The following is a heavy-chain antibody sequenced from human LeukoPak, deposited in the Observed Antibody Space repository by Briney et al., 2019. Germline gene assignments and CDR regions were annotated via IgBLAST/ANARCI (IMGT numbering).Heavy chain of an antibody. Sequence: SETLSLTCAVSGGSISSSNWWSWVRQPPGKGLEWIGEIYHSGSTNYNPSLKSRVTISVDKSKNQFSLKLSSVTAADTAVYYCARDLFSYYYDSSGYYYTYPWGQGTLVTVSS. CDR1: GGSISSSNW. D-gene: IGHD3-22*01. V-gene: IGHV4-4*02. CDR3: ARDLFSYYYDSSGYYYTYP. J-gene: IGHJ4*02. CDR2: IYHSGST.